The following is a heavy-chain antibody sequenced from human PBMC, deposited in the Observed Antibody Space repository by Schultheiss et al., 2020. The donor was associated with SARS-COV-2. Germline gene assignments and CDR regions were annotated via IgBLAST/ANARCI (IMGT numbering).Heavy chain of an antibody. CDR2: IWYDGSNK. D-gene: IGHD5-24*01. V-gene: IGHV3-33*08. J-gene: IGHJ6*02. CDR1: GFTFSSYG. CDR3: ASMGPEMATTHYYYYGMDV. Sequence: GGSLRLSCAASGFTFSSYGMHWVRQAPGKGLEWVAVIWYDGSNKYYADSVKGRFTISRDNSKNTLYLQMNSLRAEDTAVYYCASMGPEMATTHYYYYGMDVWGQGTTVTVA.